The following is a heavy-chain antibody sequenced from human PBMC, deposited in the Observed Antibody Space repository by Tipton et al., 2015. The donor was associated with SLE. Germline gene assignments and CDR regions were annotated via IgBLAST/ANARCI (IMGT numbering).Heavy chain of an antibody. J-gene: IGHJ4*02. CDR2: IYYSGST. D-gene: IGHD2-2*01. CDR1: GGSVSSSSYF. CDR3: ARGPVVDY. V-gene: IGHV4-39*07. Sequence: TLSLTCTVSGGSVSSSSYFWGWIRQPPGKGLEWIGSIYYSGSTYYNPSLKSRVTISVDTSNNQFSLKLRSVTAADTAVYYCARGPVVDYWGQGTLVTVSA.